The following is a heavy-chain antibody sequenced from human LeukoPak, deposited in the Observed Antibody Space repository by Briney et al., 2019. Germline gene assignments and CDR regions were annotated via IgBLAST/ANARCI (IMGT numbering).Heavy chain of an antibody. Sequence: GGSLRLSCAASGFTFSSYRMSWVRQAPGKGLEWVANIKQDGSEKYYVDSVKGRFTISRDNAKNSLYLQMNSLRAEDTAVYYCARDSHYYYYMDVWGKGTTVTVSS. CDR2: IKQDGSEK. CDR3: ARDSHYYYYMDV. J-gene: IGHJ6*03. V-gene: IGHV3-7*01. CDR1: GFTFSSYR.